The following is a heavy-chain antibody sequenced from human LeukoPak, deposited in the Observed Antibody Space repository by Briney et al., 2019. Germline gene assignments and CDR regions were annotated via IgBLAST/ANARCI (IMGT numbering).Heavy chain of an antibody. V-gene: IGHV3-15*01. CDR1: GFTFSRAW. Sequence: GGSLGLSCAASGFTFSRAWMGWVRQAPGKGLEWVGRFKSKSDGGTTDYAAPVKGRFTVSRDDSKNMFYLQMNNLKTEDTAIYYCTTVVGVATAPLFHSWGQGILVTVSS. D-gene: IGHD2-21*02. J-gene: IGHJ4*02. CDR2: FKSKSDGGTT. CDR3: TTVVGVATAPLFHS.